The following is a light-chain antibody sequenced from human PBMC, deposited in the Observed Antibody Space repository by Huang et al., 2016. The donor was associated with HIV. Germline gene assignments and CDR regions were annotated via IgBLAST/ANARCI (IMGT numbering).Light chain of an antibody. J-gene: IGKJ1*01. Sequence: EIVLTQSPATLSLSPGDKATLSCRASQSVDNDLAWYQQKPGQAPRLLIYDASNRATGIPARFSGSGSETDFTLTISSLEPEDFAVYYCQHRSTWPMTFGQGTKVGIK. CDR2: DAS. CDR1: QSVDND. CDR3: QHRSTWPMT. V-gene: IGKV3-11*01.